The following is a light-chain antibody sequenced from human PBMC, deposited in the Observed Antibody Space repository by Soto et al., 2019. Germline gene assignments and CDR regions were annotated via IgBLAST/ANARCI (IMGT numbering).Light chain of an antibody. CDR1: SSDVGAYNF. Sequence: QSALTQPRSVSGSPGQSVTISCTGTSSDVGAYNFVSWYQQHPGRVPKLMIYDVSRRPSGVPDRFFGSKSGNTASLTISGLQADDEADYYCCSYAGSYTLVFGGGTKVTVL. J-gene: IGLJ3*02. CDR2: DVS. V-gene: IGLV2-11*01. CDR3: CSYAGSYTLV.